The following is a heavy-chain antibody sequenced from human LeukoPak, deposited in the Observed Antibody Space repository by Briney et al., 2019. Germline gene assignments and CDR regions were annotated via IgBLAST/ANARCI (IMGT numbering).Heavy chain of an antibody. J-gene: IGHJ4*02. CDR1: GGSIGSGGYY. D-gene: IGHD3-10*01. Sequence: SETLSLTCTVSGGSIGSGGYYWSWIRQHPGKGLEWIGYIYYSGGTYYNPSLKSRVTISVDTSKNQYSLKLSSVTAADTAVYYCARVFYYGSGSYVDYWGQGTLVTVSS. CDR3: ARVFYYGSGSYVDY. V-gene: IGHV4-31*03. CDR2: IYYSGGT.